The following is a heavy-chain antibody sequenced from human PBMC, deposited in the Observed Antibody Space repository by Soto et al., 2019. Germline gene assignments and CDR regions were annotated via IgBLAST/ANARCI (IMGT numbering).Heavy chain of an antibody. V-gene: IGHV3-23*01. CDR1: GFTFSSYA. Sequence: EVQLLESGGGLVQPGGSLRLSCAAPGFTFSSYAMTWVRQAPGKGLEWVSDISGSGDTTYYADSVKGRFTISRDNSNNRLYLQMSSLRAEDTAVYYCAKDYRVQLERPYNWFDSWGQGTLVTVSS. J-gene: IGHJ5*01. CDR3: AKDYRVQLERPYNWFDS. CDR2: ISGSGDTT. D-gene: IGHD1-1*01.